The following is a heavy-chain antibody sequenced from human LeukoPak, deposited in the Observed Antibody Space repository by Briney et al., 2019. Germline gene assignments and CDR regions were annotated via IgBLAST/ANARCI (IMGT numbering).Heavy chain of an antibody. Sequence: GGSLRLSCAAFGFTFNNAWMSWIRQAPGKGLEWVSYISSSGSTIYYADSVKGRFTISRDNAKNSLYLQMNSLRAEDTAVYSCARTRIAARPSPGNYYYYYMDVWGKGTTVTVSS. V-gene: IGHV3-11*04. CDR2: ISSSGSTI. J-gene: IGHJ6*03. CDR1: GFTFNNAW. CDR3: ARTRIAARPSPGNYYYYYMDV. D-gene: IGHD6-6*01.